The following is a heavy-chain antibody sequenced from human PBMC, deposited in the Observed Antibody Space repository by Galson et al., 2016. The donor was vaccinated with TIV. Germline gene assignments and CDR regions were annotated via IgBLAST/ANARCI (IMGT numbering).Heavy chain of an antibody. Sequence: SVKVSCKASGATFSRYAFNWVRRAPGQGLEWMGRIVPIFDTTNYAQNFQGRVTIIADKSTNTVYMEVSRLRSDDTAVYYCARDSVSFGSGSYYPSSFDYWGQGTLVTVSS. CDR3: ARDSVSFGSGSYYPSSFDY. D-gene: IGHD3-10*01. J-gene: IGHJ4*02. V-gene: IGHV1-69*06. CDR1: GATFSRYA. CDR2: IVPIFDTT.